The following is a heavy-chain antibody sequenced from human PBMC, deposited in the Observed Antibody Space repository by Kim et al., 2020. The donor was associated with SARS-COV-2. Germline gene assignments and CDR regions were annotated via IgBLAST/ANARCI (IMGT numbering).Heavy chain of an antibody. CDR1: GFNVSNTY. J-gene: IGHJ6*01. CDR2: LYSGGDT. V-gene: IGHV3-66*01. CDR3: AGSLTREDGFIFYY. Sequence: GGSLRLSCEVSGFNVSNTYMSWVRQAPGKGLEWVSVLYSGGDTHYADSVQGIFSISRDNSKNKLYLQMNTLRDEDTAAYVCAGSLTREDGFIFYY. D-gene: IGHD3-9*01.